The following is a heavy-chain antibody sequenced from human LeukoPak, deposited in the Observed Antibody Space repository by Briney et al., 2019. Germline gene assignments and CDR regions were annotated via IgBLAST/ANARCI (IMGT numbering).Heavy chain of an antibody. V-gene: IGHV4-34*01. Sequence: SETLSLTCTVSGGSISSYYWSWIRQPPGKGLEWIGEINHSGSTNYNPSLKSRVTISVDTSKNQFSLKLSSVTAADTAVYYCARVNGDIDAFGIWGQGTMVTVSS. J-gene: IGHJ3*02. CDR1: GGSISSYY. CDR3: ARVNGDIDAFGI. D-gene: IGHD4-17*01. CDR2: INHSGST.